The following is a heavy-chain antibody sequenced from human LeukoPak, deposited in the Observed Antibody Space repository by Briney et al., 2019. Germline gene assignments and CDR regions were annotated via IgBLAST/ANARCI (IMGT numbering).Heavy chain of an antibody. CDR2: IKEDGSQK. CDR3: ARGLPRIGAFFDY. CDR1: GFPFSNYW. J-gene: IGHJ4*02. V-gene: IGHV3-7*05. Sequence: GGSLRLSCAASGFPFSNYWMSWVRQATGKGLEWVASIKEDGSQKYYVDSVKGRFTISRDNTKNSLYLQMNFLRAEDTAVYYCARGLPRIGAFFDYWGQGAPVTVSS.